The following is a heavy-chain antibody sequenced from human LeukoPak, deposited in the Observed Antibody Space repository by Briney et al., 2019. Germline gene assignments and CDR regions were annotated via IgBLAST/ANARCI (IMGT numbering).Heavy chain of an antibody. J-gene: IGHJ5*02. CDR2: IWYDGSNK. V-gene: IGHV3-33*01. Sequence: GGSLRLSCAASGFTFSSYGMHWVRQAPGKGLEWVAVIWYDGSNKYCADSVKGRFTISRDNSKNTLYLQMNSLRAEDTAVYYCARWSGSWYADNWFDPWGQGTLVTVSS. CDR1: GFTFSSYG. CDR3: ARWSGSWYADNWFDP. D-gene: IGHD6-13*01.